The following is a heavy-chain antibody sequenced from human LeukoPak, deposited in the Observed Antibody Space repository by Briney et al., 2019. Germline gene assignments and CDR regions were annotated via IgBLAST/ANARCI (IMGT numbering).Heavy chain of an antibody. J-gene: IGHJ5*02. CDR3: AKHYSRKFDP. Sequence: GGSLRLSCAASGFTFSSYAMNWVRQAPGKGLEWVSGISGSGDNTYYADSVKGRFTISRDNSKNTLDLQMNSLRAEDTAVYYCAKHYSRKFDPWGQGTLATVSS. CDR1: GFTFSSYA. V-gene: IGHV3-23*01. CDR2: ISGSGDNT. D-gene: IGHD4-11*01.